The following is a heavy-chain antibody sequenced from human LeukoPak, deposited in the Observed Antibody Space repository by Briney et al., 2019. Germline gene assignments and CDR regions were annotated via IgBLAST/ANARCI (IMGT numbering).Heavy chain of an antibody. J-gene: IGHJ4*02. CDR1: GYTFTGYY. Sequence: ASVKVSCKASGYTFTGYYMHWVRQAPGQGLEWMGWINPNSGGTNYPQKFQGRVTMTRDTSISTAYMELRRLRSDDTAVYYCARGDYYYDSSGYYFPSYWGQATLVTVCS. D-gene: IGHD3-22*01. CDR2: INPNSGGT. V-gene: IGHV1-2*02. CDR3: ARGDYYYDSSGYYFPSY.